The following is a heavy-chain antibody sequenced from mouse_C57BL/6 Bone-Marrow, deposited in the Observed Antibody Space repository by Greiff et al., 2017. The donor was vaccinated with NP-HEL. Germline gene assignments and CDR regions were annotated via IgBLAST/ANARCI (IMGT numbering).Heavy chain of an antibody. CDR2: IHPNSGST. D-gene: IGHD1-1*01. V-gene: IGHV1-64*01. J-gene: IGHJ1*03. Sequence: VQLRHPGAELVKPGASVKLSCKASGYTFTSYWMHWVKQRPGQGLEWIGMIHPNSGSTNYNEKFKSKATLTVDKSSSTAYMQLSSLSSEDSAVYYCAGGSSLWYFDVWGTGTTVTVSS. CDR1: GYTFTSYW. CDR3: AGGSSLWYFDV.